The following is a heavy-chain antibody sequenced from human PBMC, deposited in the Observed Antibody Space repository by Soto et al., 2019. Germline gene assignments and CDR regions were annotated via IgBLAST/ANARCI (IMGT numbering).Heavy chain of an antibody. CDR2: ISYDGSNK. V-gene: IGHV3-30*18. CDR3: AKERSGTDFDY. Sequence: GGSLRLSCAASGFTFSTYGMHWVRQAPGKGLEWVAVISYDGSNKYYADSVKGRFTISRDNSKNTLYLQVNSQRAEDTAVYYCAKERSGTDFDYWGQGTLVTVSS. J-gene: IGHJ4*02. CDR1: GFTFSTYG.